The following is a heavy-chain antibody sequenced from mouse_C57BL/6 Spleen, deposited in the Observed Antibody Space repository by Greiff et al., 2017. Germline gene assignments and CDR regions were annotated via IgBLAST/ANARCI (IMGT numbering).Heavy chain of an antibody. V-gene: IGHV2-5*01. CDR3: AKMDGSSRGAMDY. CDR1: GFSLTSYG. J-gene: IGHJ4*01. Sequence: QVQLQQSGPGLVQPSQSLSITCTVSGFSLTSYGVHWVRQSPGKGLEWLGVIWRGGSTDYNAAFMSRLSITKDNSKSQVFFKMNSLQADDTAIYYCAKMDGSSRGAMDYWGQGTSVTVSS. CDR2: IWRGGST. D-gene: IGHD1-1*01.